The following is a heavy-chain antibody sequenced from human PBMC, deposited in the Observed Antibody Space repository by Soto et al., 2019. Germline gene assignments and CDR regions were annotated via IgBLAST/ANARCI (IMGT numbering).Heavy chain of an antibody. CDR3: ARDRYYGSGTYYNFYSGMDV. J-gene: IGHJ6*02. CDR1: GGSINSGDYY. D-gene: IGHD3-10*01. Sequence: PSETLSLTXTVSGGSINSGDYYWTWVRQPPGKGLEWIGNIFHSGSSYYTPSLQSRVTISLDTSKNHFSLKLSSVTPADTAVYYCARDRYYGSGTYYNFYSGMDVWGQGTTVTVS. CDR2: IFHSGSS. V-gene: IGHV4-30-4*01.